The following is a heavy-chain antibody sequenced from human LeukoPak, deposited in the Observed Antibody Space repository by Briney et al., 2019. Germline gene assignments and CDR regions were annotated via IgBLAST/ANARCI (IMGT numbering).Heavy chain of an antibody. CDR3: AKAPYRGGSSWTEFDY. CDR2: IYANGST. V-gene: IGHV3-66*03. D-gene: IGHD6-13*01. Sequence: GGSLRLSCAASGFTLRVNYMTWVRQAPGKGLEWVSVIYANGSTYYPDSVKGRFTISRDSSKNTVYLQMNSLRDEDTAVYYCAKAPYRGGSSWTEFDYWGQGTLVTFSS. CDR1: GFTLRVNY. J-gene: IGHJ4*02.